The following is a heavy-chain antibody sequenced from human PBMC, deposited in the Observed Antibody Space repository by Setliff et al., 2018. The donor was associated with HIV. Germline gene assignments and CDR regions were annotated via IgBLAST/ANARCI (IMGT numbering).Heavy chain of an antibody. V-gene: IGHV4-30-2*01. CDR1: GGSIGSGGYS. J-gene: IGHJ4*02. Sequence: SATLSLPCAVSGGSIGSGGYSWSWIRQPPGKGLEWIGYICHSGSTYYHPSLKSRVTISVDRSKNQFSLKLSSVTAADTAVYYCARSEAYYDSSGYDYWGQGTLVTVSS. CDR3: ARSEAYYDSSGYDY. D-gene: IGHD3-22*01. CDR2: ICHSGST.